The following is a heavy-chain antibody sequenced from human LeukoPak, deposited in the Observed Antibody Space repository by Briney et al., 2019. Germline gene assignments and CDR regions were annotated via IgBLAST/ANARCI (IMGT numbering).Heavy chain of an antibody. CDR2: IYYSGIT. CDR3: ARHMKVGEVTPRYDY. J-gene: IGHJ4*02. CDR1: GGSLSSSIYY. Sequence: SETLSLTCTVSGGSLSSSIYYWGWTRQPPGKGLEWIGSIYYSGITYYNPSLKGRVTISVDTSTNQFSLELSSMTAADAAVYYCARHMKVGEVTPRYDYWGQGTLVTVSS. V-gene: IGHV4-39*01. D-gene: IGHD3-22*01.